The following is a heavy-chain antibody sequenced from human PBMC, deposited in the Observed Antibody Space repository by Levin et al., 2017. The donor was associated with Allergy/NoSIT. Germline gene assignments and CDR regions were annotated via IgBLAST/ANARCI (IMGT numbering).Heavy chain of an antibody. V-gene: IGHV4-61*02. D-gene: IGHD5-12*01. CDR3: ARDLEGFSGYNPYCYMDV. J-gene: IGHJ6*03. Sequence: SPTLSLPCSVSGDSIRRGFYYWSWIRQPAGEGLEWIGRIYVTGSTTYSPSLKSRVTISLDRSKDQVSLKINSVTAADTAVYYCARDLEGFSGYNPYCYMDVWGKGTTVTVSS. CDR1: GDSIRRGFYY. CDR2: IYVTGST.